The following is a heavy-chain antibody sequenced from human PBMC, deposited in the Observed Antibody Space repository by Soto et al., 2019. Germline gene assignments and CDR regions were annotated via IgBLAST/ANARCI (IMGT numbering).Heavy chain of an antibody. V-gene: IGHV3-30*18. Sequence: GGSLRLSCAASGFTFSSYCMHWVRQAPGKGLEWVAVISYDGSNKYYADSVKGRFTISRDNSKNTLYLQMNSLRAEDTAVYYCAKDLVGADPSDYWGQGTLVTVS. CDR3: AKDLVGADPSDY. J-gene: IGHJ4*02. D-gene: IGHD1-26*01. CDR1: GFTFSSYC. CDR2: ISYDGSNK.